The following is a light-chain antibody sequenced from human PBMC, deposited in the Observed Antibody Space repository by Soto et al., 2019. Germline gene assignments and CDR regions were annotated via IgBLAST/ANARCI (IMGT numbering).Light chain of an antibody. J-gene: IGKJ4*01. CDR3: QQYGSSRLT. V-gene: IGKV3-20*01. Sequence: EIVLTQSPGTLSLSPGERVTLSCRASQSVTSSYLAWYQQKPGQAPRLLIYGASTRATGIPDRFSGSGSGTDFTLTISRLEPEDFAVYYCQQYGSSRLTFGGGTKVDSK. CDR2: GAS. CDR1: QSVTSSY.